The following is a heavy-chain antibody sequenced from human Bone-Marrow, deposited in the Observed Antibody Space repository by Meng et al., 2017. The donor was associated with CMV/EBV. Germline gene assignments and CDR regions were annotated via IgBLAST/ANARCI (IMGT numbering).Heavy chain of an antibody. D-gene: IGHD6-13*01. CDR2: INSDGSST. CDR1: GFTFSSYW. Sequence: GESLKISCAASGFTFSSYWMHWVRQAPGKGLVWVSRINSDGSSTSYADSVKGRFTISRDNAKNTLYLQMNSLRAEDTAVYYCARDDYSSSWPYYYYYYGMDVWGQGTTVTGFS. CDR3: ARDDYSSSWPYYYYYYGMDV. J-gene: IGHJ6*01. V-gene: IGHV3-74*01.